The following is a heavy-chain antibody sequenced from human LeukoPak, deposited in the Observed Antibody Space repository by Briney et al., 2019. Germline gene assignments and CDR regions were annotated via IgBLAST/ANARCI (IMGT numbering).Heavy chain of an antibody. V-gene: IGHV1-2*02. CDR3: ARVRYDILTGYRSFDY. CDR1: GYTFTGYY. D-gene: IGHD3-9*01. J-gene: IGHJ4*02. Sequence: ASVKVSCKASGYTFTGYYMHWVRQAPGQGLEWMGWINPNSGGTNYAQKFQGRVTMTRDTSISTAYMELSRLRSDDTAVYYCARVRYDILTGYRSFDYWGQGTLVTVSS. CDR2: INPNSGGT.